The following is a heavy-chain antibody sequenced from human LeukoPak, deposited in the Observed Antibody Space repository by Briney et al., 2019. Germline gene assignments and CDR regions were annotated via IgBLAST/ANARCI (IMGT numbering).Heavy chain of an antibody. J-gene: IGHJ6*03. D-gene: IGHD3-10*01. CDR3: ATSGGDYYYYSLDV. Sequence: ASVKVSCKASGGTFSRYAISWVRQAPGQGLEWMGGIIPVLGTTNYAQTFQNKVTITADKSTSTTYMELSSLTSEDTAVYYCATSGGDYYYYSLDVWGKGTPVTISS. CDR1: GGTFSRYA. V-gene: IGHV1-69*10. CDR2: IIPVLGTT.